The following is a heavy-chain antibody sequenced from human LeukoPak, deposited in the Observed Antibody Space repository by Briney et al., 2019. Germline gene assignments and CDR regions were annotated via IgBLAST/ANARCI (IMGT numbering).Heavy chain of an antibody. V-gene: IGHV3-30-3*02. CDR3: AKSTEQWLATDFLLFEY. J-gene: IGHJ4*02. D-gene: IGHD6-19*01. CDR1: GFTFSSYA. CDR2: ISYDGSNK. Sequence: GGSLRLSCAASGFTFSSYAMHWVRQAPGKGLEWVAVISYDGSNKYYADSVKGRFTISRDNSKNTLYLQMNSLRTEDTALYFCAKSTEQWLATDFLLFEYWGQGTLVSVSS.